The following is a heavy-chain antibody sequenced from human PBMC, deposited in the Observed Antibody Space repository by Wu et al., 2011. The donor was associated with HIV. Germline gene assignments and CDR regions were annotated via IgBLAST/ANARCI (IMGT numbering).Heavy chain of an antibody. Sequence: QVQLVQSGAEVRKPGASVKVSCESSGYIFTGHYIHWVRQAPGKGLEWMGRINLNNGGTKEAQKFQGRVTMTRDTSTSTAYMELRSLRSDDTAVYYCARDPRKWLRLGDYYYGMDVWGQGTTVTVSS. V-gene: IGHV1-2*02. CDR2: INLNNGGT. D-gene: IGHD5-12*01. CDR3: ARDPRKWLRLGDYYYGMDV. J-gene: IGHJ6*02. CDR1: GYIFTGHY.